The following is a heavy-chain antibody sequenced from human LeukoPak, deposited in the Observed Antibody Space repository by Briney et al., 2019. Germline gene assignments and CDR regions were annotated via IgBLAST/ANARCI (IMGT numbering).Heavy chain of an antibody. D-gene: IGHD6-19*01. Sequence: ASVKVSCKASGYTFTSYGISWLRQAPGQGLEWMGWISAYNGNTSYEQKLQGRVTITTDTSTSTAYMELRSLRSDDTAVYYCARDRAESSSGWPYDYWGQGTLVTVSS. CDR1: GYTFTSYG. CDR2: ISAYNGNT. J-gene: IGHJ4*02. CDR3: ARDRAESSSGWPYDY. V-gene: IGHV1-18*01.